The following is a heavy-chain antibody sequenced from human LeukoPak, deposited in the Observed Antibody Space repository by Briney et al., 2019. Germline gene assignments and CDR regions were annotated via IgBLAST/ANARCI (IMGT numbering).Heavy chain of an antibody. V-gene: IGHV4-30-4*08. D-gene: IGHD6-13*01. CDR1: GGSISSGDYY. CDR3: ATYSSSGPGAFDI. J-gene: IGHJ3*02. CDR2: IYYSGST. Sequence: QVQLQESGPGLVKPSQTLSLTCTVSGGSISSGDYYWSWIRQPPGKGLEWIGYIYYSGSTNYNPSLKSRVTISVDTSKNQFSLKLSSVTAADTAVYYCATYSSSGPGAFDIWGQGAMVTVSS.